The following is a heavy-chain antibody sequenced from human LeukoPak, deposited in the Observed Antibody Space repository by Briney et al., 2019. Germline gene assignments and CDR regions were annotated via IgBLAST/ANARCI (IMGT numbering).Heavy chain of an antibody. CDR2: INPNSGGT. CDR1: GYTFTGYY. Sequence: ASVKVSCKASGYTFTGYYMHWVRQAPGQGLEWMGWINPNSGGTNYAQKFQGRVTMTRDTSISTAYMELSRPRSDDTAVYYCARGYCSSTSCLRWDNWFDPWGQGTLVTVSS. D-gene: IGHD2-2*01. V-gene: IGHV1-2*02. J-gene: IGHJ5*02. CDR3: ARGYCSSTSCLRWDNWFDP.